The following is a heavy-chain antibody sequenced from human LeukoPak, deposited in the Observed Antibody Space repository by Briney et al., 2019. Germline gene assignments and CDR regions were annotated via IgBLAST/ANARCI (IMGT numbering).Heavy chain of an antibody. D-gene: IGHD3-22*01. CDR2: IYYSGST. Sequence: PSETLSLTCTVSGGSISPYYWSWIRQPPGKGLEWIGYIYYSGSTNYNPSLKSRVTISVDTSKNQFSLKLSSVTAADTAVYYCARDRSLYYYDSSGSNWFDPWGQGTLVTVSS. CDR1: GGSISPYY. CDR3: ARDRSLYYYDSSGSNWFDP. V-gene: IGHV4-59*12. J-gene: IGHJ5*02.